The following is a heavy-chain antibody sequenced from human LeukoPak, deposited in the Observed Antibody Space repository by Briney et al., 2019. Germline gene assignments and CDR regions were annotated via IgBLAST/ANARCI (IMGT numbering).Heavy chain of an antibody. D-gene: IGHD4-17*01. V-gene: IGHV3-7*01. CDR1: GFTFRRYW. CDR2: IKEDGSEK. CDR3: ATDQDHGYFRQ. J-gene: IGHJ1*01. Sequence: GGSLRLSCVASGFTFRRYWMTWVRQAPGKKPEWVANIKEDGSEKYYDDSVRGRFTISRDNAKNTLYLDMNSLRAEDTAVFYCATDQDHGYFRQWGQGTLVIVSS.